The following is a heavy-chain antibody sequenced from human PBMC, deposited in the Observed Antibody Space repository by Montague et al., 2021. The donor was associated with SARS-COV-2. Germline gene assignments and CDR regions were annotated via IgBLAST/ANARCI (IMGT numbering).Heavy chain of an antibody. D-gene: IGHD3-22*01. J-gene: IGHJ2*01. V-gene: IGHV4-31*03. CDR3: ARSPEPMIILIITSLNWYFDL. CDR2: IYYSGST. CDR1: GGSIGSGGYY. Sequence: TLSLTCTVSGGSIGSGGYYWSWIRQHPGKGLEWIGYIYYSGSTYYNPSLKSRVTISVDTSKNQFSLKMSSVTAADTAVYYCARSPEPMIILIITSLNWYFDLWGRGTLVTVSP.